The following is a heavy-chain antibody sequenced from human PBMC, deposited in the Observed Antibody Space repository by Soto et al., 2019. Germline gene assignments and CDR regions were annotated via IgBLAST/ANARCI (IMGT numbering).Heavy chain of an antibody. D-gene: IGHD6-19*01. CDR1: GGSISIYY. CDR3: ARTASSGWVGY. Sequence: QVQLQESGPGLVKPSETLSLACAVSGGSISIYYWSWIRQPPGKGLEWLGYIYDSGSTNYNPSLKSRVTISVDTSKNQFSLNLSAVTAADTAVYYCARTASSGWVGYWGQGTLVTVSS. V-gene: IGHV4-59*01. J-gene: IGHJ4*02. CDR2: IYDSGST.